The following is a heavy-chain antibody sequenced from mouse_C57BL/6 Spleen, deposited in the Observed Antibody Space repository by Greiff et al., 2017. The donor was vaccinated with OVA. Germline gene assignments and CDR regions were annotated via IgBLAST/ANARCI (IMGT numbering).Heavy chain of an antibody. V-gene: IGHV1-82*01. CDR2: IYPGDGDT. Sequence: QVQLQQSGPELVKPGASVKISCKASGYAFSSSWMNWVKQRPGKGLEWIGRIYPGDGDTNYNGKFKGKATLTADKSSSTAYMQLSSLTSEDSAVYFCARSYDYDGGDAMDYWGQGTSVTVSS. CDR1: GYAFSSSW. D-gene: IGHD2-4*01. CDR3: ARSYDYDGGDAMDY. J-gene: IGHJ4*01.